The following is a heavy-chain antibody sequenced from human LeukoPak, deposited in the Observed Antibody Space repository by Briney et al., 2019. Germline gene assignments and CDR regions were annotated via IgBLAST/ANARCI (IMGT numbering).Heavy chain of an antibody. Sequence: GGSLRLSCAASGFTFSSYSMNWVRQAPGKGLEWVSSISSSSSYIYYADSVKGRFTISRDNAKNSLYLQMNSLRAEDTAVYYCARDGNYYYGSGAGGYWGQGTLVTVSS. J-gene: IGHJ4*02. CDR1: GFTFSSYS. CDR3: ARDGNYYYGSGAGGY. V-gene: IGHV3-21*01. CDR2: ISSSSSYI. D-gene: IGHD3-10*01.